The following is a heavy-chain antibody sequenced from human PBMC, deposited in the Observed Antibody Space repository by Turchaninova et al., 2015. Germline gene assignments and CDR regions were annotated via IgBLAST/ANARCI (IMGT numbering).Heavy chain of an antibody. CDR1: GFTFSSYA. CDR2: MSGSGLTT. Sequence: GFTFSSYAMSWVRQAPGRGLEWVSGMSGSGLTTYYGDSVKGRTTISRDNSKSTLYLQMNSLRAEDSAMYYCSKVSRYWPSSSCINYFYDYWGQGTLVTVSS. V-gene: IGHV3-23*01. CDR3: SKVSRYWPSSSCINYFYDY. D-gene: IGHD2-2*01. J-gene: IGHJ4*02.